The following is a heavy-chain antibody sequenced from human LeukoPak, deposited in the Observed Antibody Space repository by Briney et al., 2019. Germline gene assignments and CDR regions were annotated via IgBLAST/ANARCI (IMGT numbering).Heavy chain of an antibody. CDR1: GFTFSSYS. CDR3: ARPSSVPPPGMDV. V-gene: IGHV3-21*04. J-gene: IGHJ6*02. D-gene: IGHD4-17*01. CDR2: ISSSSSYI. Sequence: GGSLRLSCAASGFTFSSYSMNWVRQAPGKGLEWVSSISSSSSYIYYADSVKGRFTISRDNSKDTLYLQMNSLRAEDTAVYYCARPSSVPPPGMDVWGQGTTVTVSS.